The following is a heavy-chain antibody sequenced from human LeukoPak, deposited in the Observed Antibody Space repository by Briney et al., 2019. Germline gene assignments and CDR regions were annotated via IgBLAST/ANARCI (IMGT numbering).Heavy chain of an antibody. V-gene: IGHV3-21*01. J-gene: IGHJ1*01. D-gene: IGHD3-22*01. CDR1: GFTFRSYS. Sequence: GGSPRLSCAASGFTFRSYSMTWVRQAPGKGLEWVSSISSSSSYIFYADSVKGRFSISRDNAKNSLFLQMNSLRAEDTAVYYCARTSSGYLEYFEHWGQGTLVTVSS. CDR3: ARTSSGYLEYFEH. CDR2: ISSSSSYI.